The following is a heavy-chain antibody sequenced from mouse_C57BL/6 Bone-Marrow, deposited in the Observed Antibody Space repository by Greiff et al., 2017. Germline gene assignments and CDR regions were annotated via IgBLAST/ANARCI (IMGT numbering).Heavy chain of an antibody. D-gene: IGHD1-1*01. Sequence: VQLQQSGPELVKPGASVKISCKASGYSFTGYYMNWVKQSPEKSLEWIGEINPSTGGTTYNQKFKAKATLTVDKSSSTAYMQLKSLTSEDSAVYYYARKRSYYYGNLDYWGQDTTLPGSS. J-gene: IGHJ2*01. CDR2: INPSTGGT. V-gene: IGHV1-42*01. CDR1: GYSFTGYY. CDR3: ARKRSYYYGNLDY.